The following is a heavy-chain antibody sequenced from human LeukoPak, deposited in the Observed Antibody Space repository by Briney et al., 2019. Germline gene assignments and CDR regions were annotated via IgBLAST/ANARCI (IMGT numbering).Heavy chain of an antibody. CDR1: GGSFSGYY. V-gene: IGHV4-34*01. J-gene: IGHJ5*02. CDR2: INHSGST. CDR3: ARRYQLLYGGSWFDP. Sequence: SETLSLTCAVYGGSFSGYYWSWIRQPPGKGLEWIGEINHSGSTNYNPSLKSRVTISVDTSKNQFSLKLSSVTAADTAVYYCARRYQLLYGGSWFDPWGQGTLVTVPS. D-gene: IGHD2-2*02.